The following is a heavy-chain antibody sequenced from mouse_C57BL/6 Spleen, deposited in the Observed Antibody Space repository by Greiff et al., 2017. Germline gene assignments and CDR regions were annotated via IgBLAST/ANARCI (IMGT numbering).Heavy chain of an antibody. CDR2: IGLKSDNYAT. Sequence: EVKLEESVEALFQPGESINLSFVPSEFPFGNSGLTWVRHGPEKGLGWVAQIGLKSDNYATHYAESVKGRFTISRDDSKSSVYLQMNNLRAEDTGIYYCTGYYGYYAMDYWGQGTSVTVSS. CDR1: EFPFGNSG. V-gene: IGHV6-3*01. J-gene: IGHJ4*01. CDR3: TGYYGYYAMDY. D-gene: IGHD1-1*02.